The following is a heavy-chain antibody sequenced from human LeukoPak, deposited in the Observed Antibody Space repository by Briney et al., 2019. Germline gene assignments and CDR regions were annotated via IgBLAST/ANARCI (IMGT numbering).Heavy chain of an antibody. D-gene: IGHD4-17*01. J-gene: IGHJ4*02. V-gene: IGHV3-15*01. Sequence: GGSLRLSCAASGFTFSNAWMSWVRQAPGKGLEWVGRIKSKTDGGTTDYAAPVKGRFTISRDDSKNTLYLQMNSLKTEDTAVYYCAKRGTVTDRTTTPDYWGQGTLVTVSS. CDR2: IKSKTDGGTT. CDR1: GFTFSNAW. CDR3: AKRGTVTDRTTTPDY.